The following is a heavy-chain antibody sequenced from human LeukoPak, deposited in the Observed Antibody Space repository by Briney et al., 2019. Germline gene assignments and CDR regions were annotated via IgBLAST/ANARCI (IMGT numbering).Heavy chain of an antibody. D-gene: IGHD6-19*01. CDR1: GYTFTGYY. J-gene: IGHJ4*02. CDR3: ARVNEQRLARKAFDY. Sequence: GASVKVSCKASGYTFTGYYMHWVRQAPGQGLEWMGWINPNSGGTNYAQKFQGRVTMTRDTSISTAYMELSRLRSDDTAVYYCARVNEQRLARKAFDYWGQGTLVTVSS. CDR2: INPNSGGT. V-gene: IGHV1-2*02.